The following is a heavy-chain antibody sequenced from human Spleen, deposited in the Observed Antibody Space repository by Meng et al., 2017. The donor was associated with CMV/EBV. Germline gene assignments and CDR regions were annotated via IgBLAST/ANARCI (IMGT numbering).Heavy chain of an antibody. CDR2: IYHSGGT. CDR3: ARDPYATGWAG. J-gene: IGHJ4*02. CDR1: GGSISISTW. V-gene: IGHV4-4*02. Sequence: QMQLQGSGQGLVKPSGTLSLTCAVSGGSISISTWWSWVRQPPGKGLEWIGEIYHSGGTNYNPSLRGRVTISLDKSKNQFSPTLRSVTAADTAVYYCARDPYATGWAGWGQGTLVTVSS. D-gene: IGHD6-19*01.